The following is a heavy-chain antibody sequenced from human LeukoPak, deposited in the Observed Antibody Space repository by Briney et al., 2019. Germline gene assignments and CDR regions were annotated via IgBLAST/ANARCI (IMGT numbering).Heavy chain of an antibody. D-gene: IGHD4-17*01. CDR2: IYTSGST. CDR3: ASLGEDGDSFY. J-gene: IGHJ4*02. V-gene: IGHV4-61*02. Sequence: PSQTLSLTCIVSGGSISSGSYYWSWIRQPAGKGLEWIGRIYTSGSTNYNPSLKSRVTISVDTSKNQFSLKLSSVTAADTAVYYCASLGEDGDSFYWGQGTLVTVSS. CDR1: GGSISSGSYY.